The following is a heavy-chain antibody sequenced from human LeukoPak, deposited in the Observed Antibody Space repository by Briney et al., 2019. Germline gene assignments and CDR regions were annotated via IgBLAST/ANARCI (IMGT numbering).Heavy chain of an antibody. CDR2: INSDGSST. J-gene: IGHJ4*02. V-gene: IGHV3-74*01. CDR1: GFTFSRYW. CDR3: ARVDCSGGSCYFDY. Sequence: PGGSLRLSCAAPGFTFSRYWMHWVRQTPGKGLVWVSRINSDGSSTRYADSVKGRFTISRDNAKSTLDLQMSSLRAEDTAVYYCARVDCSGGSCYFDYWGQGTLVTVSS. D-gene: IGHD2-15*01.